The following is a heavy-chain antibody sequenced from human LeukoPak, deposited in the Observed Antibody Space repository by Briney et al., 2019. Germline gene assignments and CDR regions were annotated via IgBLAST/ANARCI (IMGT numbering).Heavy chain of an antibody. V-gene: IGHV4-59*08. CDR1: GGSISSYY. CDR2: IYYSGNT. Sequence: PSETLSLTCTVSGGSISSYYWSWIRQPPGKGLEWIGYIYYSGNTNYNPSLKSRVTISIDTSKNQFSLKLSSVSAADTAVYYCARVEYSYAFDPWGQGDLVTVSS. J-gene: IGHJ5*02. CDR3: ARVEYSYAFDP. D-gene: IGHD5-18*01.